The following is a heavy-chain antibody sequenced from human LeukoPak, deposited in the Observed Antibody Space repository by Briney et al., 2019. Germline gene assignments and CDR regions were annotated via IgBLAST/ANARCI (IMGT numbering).Heavy chain of an antibody. V-gene: IGHV3-7*02. Sequence: GGSLRLSCAASGFTFSNYWMSWVRQAPGIGLEWVAKIKEDGSEEDYVDSVKGRFTISRDNAKNTLYLQMSSLRAEDTAVYYCVRNSYDSSGYYDYWGQGTLVTVSS. CDR3: VRNSYDSSGYYDY. CDR1: GFTFSNYW. CDR2: IKEDGSEE. J-gene: IGHJ4*02. D-gene: IGHD3-22*01.